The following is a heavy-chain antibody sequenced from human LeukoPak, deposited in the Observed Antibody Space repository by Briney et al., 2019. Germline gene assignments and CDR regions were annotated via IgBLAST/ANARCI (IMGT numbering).Heavy chain of an antibody. J-gene: IGHJ4*02. CDR1: GGSISSYY. V-gene: IGHV4-59*01. D-gene: IGHD3-10*01. CDR3: AGEGRRGFGFDY. CDR2: IYYRGST. Sequence: SETLSLTCTVSGGSISSYYWSWIRQPPGKGLEWIGYIYYRGSTNYNPSLKSRVTISVDTSKNQFSLKLSSVTAADTAVYYCAGEGRRGFGFDYWGQGTLVTVSS.